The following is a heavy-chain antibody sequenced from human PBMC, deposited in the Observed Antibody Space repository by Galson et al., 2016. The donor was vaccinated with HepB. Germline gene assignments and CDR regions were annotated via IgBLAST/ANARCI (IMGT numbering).Heavy chain of an antibody. Sequence: SVKVSCKAPADTFSKYTISWVRQAPGQGLEWMGGIIPMVGTAKCARRFQDRVTITADESARTVYMELSSLTYGDTAVYYCAREHNCVHAWCYWGQGTLVSVSS. CDR1: ADTFSKYT. CDR2: IIPMVGTA. CDR3: AREHNCVHAWCY. J-gene: IGHJ4*02. D-gene: IGHD1-1*01. V-gene: IGHV1-69*13.